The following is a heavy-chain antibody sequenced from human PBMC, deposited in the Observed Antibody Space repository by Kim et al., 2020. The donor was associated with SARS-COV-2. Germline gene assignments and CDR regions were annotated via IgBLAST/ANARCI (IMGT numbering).Heavy chain of an antibody. V-gene: IGHV3-66*01. CDR3: ARGLVGSTTSFDS. Sequence: HYTDSVRGRLTVSRANAKNALFLQMTTLIAEDTAVYFCARGLVGSTTSFDSWGQGTLVTVSS. J-gene: IGHJ4*02. D-gene: IGHD1-26*01.